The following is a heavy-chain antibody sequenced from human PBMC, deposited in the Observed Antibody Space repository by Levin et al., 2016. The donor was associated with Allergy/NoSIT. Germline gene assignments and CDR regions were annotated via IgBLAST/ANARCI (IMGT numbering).Heavy chain of an antibody. CDR2: ISGSGGST. CDR3: AKVMIAAGYYGSGSYYNENYYYYGMDV. Sequence: WIRQPPGKGLEWVSAISGSGGSTYYADSVKGRFTISRDNSKNTLYLQMNSLRAEDTAVYYCAKVMIAAGYYGSGSYYNENYYYYGMDVWGQGTTVTVSS. V-gene: IGHV3-23*01. J-gene: IGHJ6*02. D-gene: IGHD3-10*01.